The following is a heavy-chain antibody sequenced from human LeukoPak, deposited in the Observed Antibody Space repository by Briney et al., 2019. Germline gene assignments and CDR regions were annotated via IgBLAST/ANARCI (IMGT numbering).Heavy chain of an antibody. J-gene: IGHJ5*02. CDR1: GGSISSYY. Sequence: PSETLSLTCTVSGGSISSYYWSWIRQPPGKGLEWIGYIYYSGNTNYNPSLKSRVTISVDTSKNQFSLKLSSVTAADTAVYYRAATQQKMATISADWFDPWGQGTLVTVSS. CDR2: IYYSGNT. V-gene: IGHV4-59*08. CDR3: AATQQKMATISADWFDP. D-gene: IGHD5-24*01.